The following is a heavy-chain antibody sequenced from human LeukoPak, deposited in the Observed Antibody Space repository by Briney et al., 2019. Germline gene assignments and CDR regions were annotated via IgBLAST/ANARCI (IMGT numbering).Heavy chain of an antibody. CDR1: GYTFTGYY. CDR2: INPNSGGT. D-gene: IGHD3-10*01. V-gene: IGHV1-2*02. CDR3: ARVKSRITMVRGVLGNAFDI. J-gene: IGHJ3*02. Sequence: ASVKVSCKASGYTFTGYYMHWVRQAPGQGLEWMGWINPNSGGTNYAQKFQGRVTMTRDTSISTAYMELSRLRSDDTAVYYCARVKSRITMVRGVLGNAFDIWGQGTMVTVSS.